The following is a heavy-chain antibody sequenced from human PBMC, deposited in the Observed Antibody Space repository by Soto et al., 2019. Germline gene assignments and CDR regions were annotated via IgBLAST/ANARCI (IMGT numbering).Heavy chain of an antibody. J-gene: IGHJ6*02. D-gene: IGHD6-13*01. CDR1: GYTCTIYY. CDR2: INPSGGST. CDR3: ARGDSSSWYDYYGMDV. V-gene: IGHV1-46*01. Sequence: ASVKVSCKASGYTCTIYYMHCVLRAALQGLEWMGIINPSGGSTSYAQKFQGRVTMTRDTSTSTVYMELSSLRSEGTAVYYCARGDSSSWYDYYGMDVWGQGTTVTVSS.